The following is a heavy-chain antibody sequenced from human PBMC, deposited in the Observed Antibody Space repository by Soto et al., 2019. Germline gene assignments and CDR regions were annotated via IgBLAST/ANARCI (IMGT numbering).Heavy chain of an antibody. CDR1: GFVFADYG. D-gene: IGHD3-16*02. J-gene: IGHJ3*02. CDR3: ARDRFTRVGSFSYAFDM. Sequence: GGSLRLSCAASGFVFADYGVHWVRQAPGKGLEWVAVISFDGTNKFYADSVKGRFTISRDNSNNTLYLQMNSLRAEDTAVYYCARDRFTRVGSFSYAFDMWGQGTMVTVSS. V-gene: IGHV3-30*03. CDR2: ISFDGTNK.